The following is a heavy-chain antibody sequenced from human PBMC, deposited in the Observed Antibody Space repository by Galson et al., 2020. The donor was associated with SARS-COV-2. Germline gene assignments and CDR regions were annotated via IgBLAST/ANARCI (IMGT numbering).Heavy chain of an antibody. Sequence: SETLSLTCTVSGGSISSSSYYWGWIRQPPGKGLEWIGSIYYSGSTYYNPSLKSRVTISVDTSKNQFSLKLSSVTAADTAVYYCARHSADYYDSSGYYSLPEELDYWGQGTLVTFSS. CDR2: IYYSGST. CDR1: GGSISSSSYY. J-gene: IGHJ4*02. D-gene: IGHD3-22*01. V-gene: IGHV4-39*01. CDR3: ARHSADYYDSSGYYSLPEELDY.